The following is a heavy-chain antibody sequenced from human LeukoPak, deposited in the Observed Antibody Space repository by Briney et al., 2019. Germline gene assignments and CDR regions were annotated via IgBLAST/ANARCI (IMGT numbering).Heavy chain of an antibody. CDR3: ARDPVGGGSDIDS. J-gene: IGHJ5*01. V-gene: IGHV3-66*01. CDR1: GFTISSYH. D-gene: IGHD5-12*01. CDR2: IYSGDNT. Sequence: TGGSLRLSCAASGFTISSYHMSWVRQAPGKGLEWVSIIYSGDNTYYADSVKGRFTISRDNSKNTLYLQMNSLRAEDAAVYYWARDPVGGGSDIDSWGQGTLVTVSS.